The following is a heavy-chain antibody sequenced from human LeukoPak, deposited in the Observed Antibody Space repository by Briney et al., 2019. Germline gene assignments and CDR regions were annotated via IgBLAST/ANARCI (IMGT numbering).Heavy chain of an antibody. CDR2: INHSGST. J-gene: IGHJ4*02. D-gene: IGHD1-14*01. CDR3: ARGKLTGFDY. CDR1: GGSFSGYY. V-gene: IGHV4-34*01. Sequence: SETLSLTCAVYGGSFSGYYWSWIRQPPGKGLEWIGEINHSGSTNYNPSLKSRVTISVDTSKNQFSLKLSSVTAADTAVYYCARGKLTGFDYWGQGTLVTVSS.